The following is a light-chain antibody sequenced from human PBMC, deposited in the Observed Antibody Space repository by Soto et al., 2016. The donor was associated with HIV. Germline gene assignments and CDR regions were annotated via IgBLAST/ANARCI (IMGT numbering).Light chain of an antibody. CDR2: DDT. CDR1: NMGRES. V-gene: IGLV3-21*03. J-gene: IGLJ1*01. CDR3: QVWDSSSDLGV. Sequence: SYMLTQPPSVSVAPGKTATITCGGENMGRESVHWHQQKPGQAPVLVVYDDTDRPSGIPERFSGSRSGNTATLTISRVEVGDEADYYCQVWDSSSDLGVFGTGTKVTVL.